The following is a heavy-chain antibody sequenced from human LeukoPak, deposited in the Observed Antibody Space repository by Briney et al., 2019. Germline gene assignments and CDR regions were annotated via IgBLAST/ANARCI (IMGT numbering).Heavy chain of an antibody. Sequence: TSETLSLTCTVSGGSISSYYWSWIRQPPGKGLEWIGYIYYSGSTNYNPSLKSRVTISVDTSKNQFSLKLSSVTAADTAAYYCARSRKYYFDYWGQGTLVTVSS. CDR3: ARSRKYYFDY. J-gene: IGHJ4*02. D-gene: IGHD1-14*01. CDR1: GGSISSYY. V-gene: IGHV4-59*01. CDR2: IYYSGST.